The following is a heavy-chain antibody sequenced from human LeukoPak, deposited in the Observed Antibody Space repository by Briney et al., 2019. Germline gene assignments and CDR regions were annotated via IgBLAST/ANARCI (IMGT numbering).Heavy chain of an antibody. V-gene: IGHV3-64D*09. CDR2: IRGGGDST. J-gene: IGHJ4*02. CDR3: VKEELVRSSQFFDY. CDR1: GFTFSTYA. Sequence: GGSLRLSCSASGFTFSTYAMHWVRQVPGRGLEYVSAIRGGGDSTYIADSVKDRFTVSRDNSKSTLYLQMSSLTTEDTAVYYCVKEELVRSSQFFDYWGQGTLVTVSS. D-gene: IGHD6-6*01.